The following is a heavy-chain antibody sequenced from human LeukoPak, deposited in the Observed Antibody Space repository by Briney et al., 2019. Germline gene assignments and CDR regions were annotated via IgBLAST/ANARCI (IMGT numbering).Heavy chain of an antibody. CDR2: IYYSGST. Sequence: PSETLSLTCTVSGGSISSRSYYWGWIRQPPGKGLEWIGTIYYSGSTDYNPSLKSRVTISVDTSKNQFSLKLSSVTAADTAVYYCARRLSYYYGSGSYGWYFDLWGRGTLATVSS. CDR1: GGSISSRSYY. D-gene: IGHD3-10*01. J-gene: IGHJ2*01. CDR3: ARRLSYYYGSGSYGWYFDL. V-gene: IGHV4-39*01.